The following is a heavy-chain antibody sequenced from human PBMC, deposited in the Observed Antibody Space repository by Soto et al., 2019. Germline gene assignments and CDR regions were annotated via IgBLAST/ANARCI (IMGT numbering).Heavy chain of an antibody. CDR1: GGTFSSYA. CDR3: ARDRYYDSSGYFSR. CDR2: ITPIFGTA. J-gene: IGHJ4*02. D-gene: IGHD3-22*01. Sequence: SVKVSCKASGGTFSSYAISWVRQAPGQGLEWMGGITPIFGTANYAQKFQGRVTITADESTSTAYMELSSLRSEDTAVYYCARDRYYDSSGYFSRWGQGTLVTVSS. V-gene: IGHV1-69*13.